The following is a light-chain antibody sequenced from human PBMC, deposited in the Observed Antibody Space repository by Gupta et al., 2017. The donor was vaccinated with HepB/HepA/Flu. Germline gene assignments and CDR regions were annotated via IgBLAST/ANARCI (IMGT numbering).Light chain of an antibody. CDR3: TSYSHTTHIV. V-gene: IGLV2-14*03. Sequence: QSALTQVDSVSGSPGQSITISCTGTSTDIGGYEYVFLYQPHPGKAPKLLIYEVSRRPSGVSSRFSASKPGITASLTISGLQAEDEADYYCTSYSHTTHIVFGGGTKLTVL. J-gene: IGLJ2*01. CDR2: EVS. CDR1: STDIGGYEY.